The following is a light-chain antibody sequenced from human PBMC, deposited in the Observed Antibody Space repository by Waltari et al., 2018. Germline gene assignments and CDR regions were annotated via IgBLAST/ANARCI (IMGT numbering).Light chain of an antibody. V-gene: IGKV1-9*01. CDR3: QQLNSDVGT. CDR2: AAS. CDR1: QGMSSH. J-gene: IGKJ1*01. Sequence: DFHLTQSPSFLSASVGDSVTIPCRASQGMSSHLAWYQQKPGKAPNLLIYAASTLQSGVPSRFSGGGSETEFTLTISYLQPEDFATYYCQQLNSDVGTFGQGTKVELK.